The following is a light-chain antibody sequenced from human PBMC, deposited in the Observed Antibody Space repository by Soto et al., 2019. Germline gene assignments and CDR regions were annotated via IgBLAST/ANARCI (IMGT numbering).Light chain of an antibody. CDR1: QSISFSY. CDR2: GAS. Sequence: EIVLTQSPGTLSLSPGDRATLSCRACQSISFSYLAWYQQKPGQAPRLLIYGASSRATGIPDRFSGSESGTDFTLTISRLEPEDFAVYYCQQYGSSPLTFGGGTKVEI. CDR3: QQYGSSPLT. V-gene: IGKV3-20*01. J-gene: IGKJ4*01.